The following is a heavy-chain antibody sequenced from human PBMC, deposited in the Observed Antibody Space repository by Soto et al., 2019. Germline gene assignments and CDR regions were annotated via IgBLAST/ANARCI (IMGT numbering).Heavy chain of an antibody. CDR3: ARGGYYDSSGYYYRLAEYFQH. D-gene: IGHD3-22*01. J-gene: IGHJ1*01. CDR2: IYYSGST. V-gene: IGHV4-39*01. CDR1: GGSISSSSYY. Sequence: QLQLQESGPGLVKPSETLSLTCTVSGGSISSSSYYWGWIRQPPGKGLEWIGSIYYSGSTYYNPSLTSRVTISVDTSRNQFSLKLSSVTAADTAVYYCARGGYYDSSGYYYRLAEYFQHWGQGTLVTVSS.